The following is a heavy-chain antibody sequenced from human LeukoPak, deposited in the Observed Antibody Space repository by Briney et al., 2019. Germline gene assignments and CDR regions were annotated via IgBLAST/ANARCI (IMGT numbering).Heavy chain of an antibody. Sequence: PSDTLSLTCAVSGYSISSSNWWGWIRQPPGKGLEWIGYIYYSGSTYYNPSLKRRVTMSVDTSKNQFSLKLSSVTAVDTAVYYRARIDGIGGYAFDIWGQGTMVTVSS. J-gene: IGHJ3*02. CDR1: GYSISSSNW. CDR3: ARIDGIGGYAFDI. D-gene: IGHD2-15*01. V-gene: IGHV4-28*01. CDR2: IYYSGST.